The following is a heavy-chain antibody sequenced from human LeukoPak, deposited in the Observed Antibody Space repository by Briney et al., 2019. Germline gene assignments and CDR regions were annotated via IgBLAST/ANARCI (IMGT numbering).Heavy chain of an antibody. J-gene: IGHJ2*01. CDR2: ISPSGST. CDR3: ARAPSEGTPVWYFDL. V-gene: IGHV4-38-2*02. CDR1: PYSISGGYY. Sequence: PSETLSLTCTVSPYSISGGYYWGWIRQPPGKGLEWIGSISPSGSTYYNPSLRSRVTISLDTSKNQFSLKLSSVTAADTAIHYRARAPSEGTPVWYFDLWGPGTLVTVSS. D-gene: IGHD1-1*01.